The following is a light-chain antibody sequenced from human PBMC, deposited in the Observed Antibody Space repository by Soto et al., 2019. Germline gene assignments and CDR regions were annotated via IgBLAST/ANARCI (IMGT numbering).Light chain of an antibody. CDR3: QQSHSTPLT. J-gene: IGKJ4*01. CDR2: GAS. CDR1: QSISSY. Sequence: DIQMTQSPSSLSASVGDRVTITCRASQSISSYLNWYQQKPGKAPKVLISGASILQSGVPLRFSGSGSGTDFTLTISSLQSEDFASYYCQQSHSTPLTFGGGTKVEIK. V-gene: IGKV1-39*01.